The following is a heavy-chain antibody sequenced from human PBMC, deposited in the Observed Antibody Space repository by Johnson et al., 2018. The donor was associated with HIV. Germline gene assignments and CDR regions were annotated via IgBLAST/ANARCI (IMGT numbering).Heavy chain of an antibody. D-gene: IGHD2-21*01. CDR1: GLTFSNYG. CDR3: AKAPLYLIGDPVSFDI. J-gene: IGHJ3*02. V-gene: IGHV3-33*06. CDR2: IWYDGSNK. Sequence: QVRLVESGGGVVQSGRSLRLSCAASGLTFSNYGMHWVRQAPGKGLEWVAVIWYDGSNKYYADSVKGRFTISRDNSKNTLYLQMNSLRAEDTAVYYCAKAPLYLIGDPVSFDIWGQGTMVTVSS.